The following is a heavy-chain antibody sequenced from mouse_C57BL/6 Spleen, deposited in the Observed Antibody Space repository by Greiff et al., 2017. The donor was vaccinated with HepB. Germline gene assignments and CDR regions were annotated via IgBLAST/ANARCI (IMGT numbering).Heavy chain of an antibody. Sequence: EVKLVESGGGLVKPGGSLKLSCAASGFTFSDYGMHWVRQAPEKGLEWVAYISSGSSTIYYADTVKGRFTISRDNAKNTLFLQMTSLRSEDTAMYYCARTIYDGPYAMDYWGQGTSVTVSS. CDR3: ARTIYDGPYAMDY. V-gene: IGHV5-17*01. CDR1: GFTFSDYG. CDR2: ISSGSSTI. J-gene: IGHJ4*01. D-gene: IGHD2-3*01.